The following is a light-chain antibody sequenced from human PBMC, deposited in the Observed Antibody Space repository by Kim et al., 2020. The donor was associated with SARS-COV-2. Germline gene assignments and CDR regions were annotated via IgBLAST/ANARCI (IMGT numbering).Light chain of an antibody. CDR1: QSVSRSS. V-gene: IGKV3-20*01. Sequence: LSPGERHSLSCWASQSVSRSSVAWYQRKPGQAPRLLIYDASTRATGIPDRFSGSGSGTDFTLTISRLEPEDSAVYMCQQYGTLITFGGGTKVDIK. CDR2: DAS. J-gene: IGKJ4*01. CDR3: QQYGTLIT.